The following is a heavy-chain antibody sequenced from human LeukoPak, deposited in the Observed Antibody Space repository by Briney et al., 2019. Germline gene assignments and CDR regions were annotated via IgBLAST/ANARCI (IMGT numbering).Heavy chain of an antibody. V-gene: IGHV3-23*01. CDR3: AKDLGWELPAEAY. D-gene: IGHD1-26*01. CDR2: IYGSGVSI. CDR1: GFTFKNYV. J-gene: IGHJ4*02. Sequence: PGGSLRLSCVASGFTFKNYVMSCVRQAPGKGLEWLATIYGSGVSISYADSVKGRFTISRDNSNNTLYLQMNSLRAEDTAMYYCAKDLGWELPAEAYWGQGILVTVSS.